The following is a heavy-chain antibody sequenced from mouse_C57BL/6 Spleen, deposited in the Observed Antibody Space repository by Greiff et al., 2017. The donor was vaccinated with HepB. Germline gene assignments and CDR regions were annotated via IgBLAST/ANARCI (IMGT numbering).Heavy chain of an antibody. CDR1: GYTFTSYW. J-gene: IGHJ2*01. CDR3: ARRLRDYFDY. D-gene: IGHD1-2*01. Sequence: QVQLQQPGAELVKPGASVKMSCKASGYTFTSYWITWVKQRPGQGLEWIGDIYPGSGSTNYNEKFKSKATLTVDISSSTAYMQLSSLTSEDSAVYYCARRLRDYFDYWGQGTTLTVSS. V-gene: IGHV1-55*01. CDR2: IYPGSGST.